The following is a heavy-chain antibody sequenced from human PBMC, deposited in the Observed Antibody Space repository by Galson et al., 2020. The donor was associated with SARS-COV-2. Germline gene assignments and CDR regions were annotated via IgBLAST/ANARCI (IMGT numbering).Heavy chain of an antibody. D-gene: IGHD6-19*01. V-gene: IGHV3-30-3*01. CDR2: ISYDGSNK. J-gene: IGHJ1*01. Sequence: GGSLRLSCAASGFTFSSYAMHWVRQAPGKGLEWVAVISYDGSNKYYADSVKGRFTISRDNSKNTLYLQMNSLRAEDTAVYYCARDPGSGWYPEYFQHWGQGTLVTVSS. CDR1: GFTFSSYA. CDR3: ARDPGSGWYPEYFQH.